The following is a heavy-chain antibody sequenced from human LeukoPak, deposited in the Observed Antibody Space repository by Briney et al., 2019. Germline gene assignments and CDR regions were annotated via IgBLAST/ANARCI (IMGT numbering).Heavy chain of an antibody. J-gene: IGHJ6*03. CDR1: GFTFSSYS. D-gene: IGHD6-13*01. Sequence: PGGSLRLSCAASGFTFSSYSMNWVRQAPGKGLEWISYISSSSSTIYYADSVKGRFTISRDNAKNSLYLQLNSLRAEDAAVYYCAKSHSSWYYYYYMDVWGKGTTVTVSS. V-gene: IGHV3-48*01. CDR2: ISSSSSTI. CDR3: AKSHSSWYYYYYMDV.